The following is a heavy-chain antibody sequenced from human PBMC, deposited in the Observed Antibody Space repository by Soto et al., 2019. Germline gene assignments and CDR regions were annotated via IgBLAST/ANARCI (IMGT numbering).Heavy chain of an antibody. Sequence: SETLSLTCTVSGGSISSYYWSWIRQPPGKGLEWIGHLYYSGGTSYNPSHKSRDTISEDTSKNQISLKLNSMTAADTAVYYCARGRDGYNYGLWGQGTLVTVSS. D-gene: IGHD5-12*01. V-gene: IGHV4-59*01. CDR3: ARGRDGYNYGL. CDR2: LYYSGGT. CDR1: GGSISSYY. J-gene: IGHJ4*02.